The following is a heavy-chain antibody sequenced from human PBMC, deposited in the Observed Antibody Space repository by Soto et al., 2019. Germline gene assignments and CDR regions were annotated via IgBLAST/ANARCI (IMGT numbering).Heavy chain of an antibody. D-gene: IGHD6-19*01. Sequence: IRQPPGKGLEWIGSIYYSGNTYYNPSLKSRVTISVDTSKTQFSLKLSSVTAADTAVYYCARLTPPLAVTGDFDYWGQGTLVTVSS. CDR3: ARLTPPLAVTGDFDY. CDR2: IYYSGNT. J-gene: IGHJ4*02. V-gene: IGHV4-39*01.